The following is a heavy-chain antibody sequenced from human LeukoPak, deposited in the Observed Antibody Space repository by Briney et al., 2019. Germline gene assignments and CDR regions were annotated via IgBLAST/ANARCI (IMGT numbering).Heavy chain of an antibody. J-gene: IGHJ4*02. CDR1: GGSINNNY. Sequence: SETLSLTCTVSGGSINNNYWSWIRQPPGKGLEWIGFIYSTGRTKYNPSLQSRLTISIDTPKNVFSLKLSSVTAADTAVYFCARHWSPVEAAGDYWGQGTLVIVSS. V-gene: IGHV4-59*08. CDR2: IYSTGRT. D-gene: IGHD2-15*01. CDR3: ARHWSPVEAAGDY.